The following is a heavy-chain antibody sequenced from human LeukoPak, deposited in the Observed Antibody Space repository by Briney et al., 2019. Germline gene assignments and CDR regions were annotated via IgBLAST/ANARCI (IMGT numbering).Heavy chain of an antibody. CDR1: GGSISSYY. D-gene: IGHD3-9*01. CDR2: IYYSGST. CDR3: ARTFDWLSPFDY. J-gene: IGHJ4*02. Sequence: KPSETLSLTCTVSGGSISSYYWSWIRQPPGKGLEWIGCIYYSGSTNYNPSLKSRVTISVDTSKNQFSLKLSSVTAADTAVYYCARTFDWLSPFDYWGQGTLVTVSS. V-gene: IGHV4-59*01.